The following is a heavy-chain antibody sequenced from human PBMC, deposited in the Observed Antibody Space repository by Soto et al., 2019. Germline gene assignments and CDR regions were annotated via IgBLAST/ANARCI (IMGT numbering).Heavy chain of an antibody. CDR2: ISSSSSSI. CDR3: ATDGGYYDTTGYYNDF. Sequence: EVQLVESGGGLVKPGETLRISCAASGFTFRNYNMNWVRQAPGKGLEWVSSISSSSSSILYADSVKGRFTISRDNAQNSLYLQMDGLKAGDTAVYYYATDGGYYDTTGYYNDFWGPGTLVTVSS. CDR1: GFTFRNYN. D-gene: IGHD3-22*01. J-gene: IGHJ4*02. V-gene: IGHV3-21*02.